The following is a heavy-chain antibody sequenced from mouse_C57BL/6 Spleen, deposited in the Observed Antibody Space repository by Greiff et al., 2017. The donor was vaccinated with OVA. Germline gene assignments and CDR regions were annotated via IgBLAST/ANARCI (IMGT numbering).Heavy chain of an antibody. Sequence: EVQLVESGGGLVQPGGSLKLSCAASGFTFSDYYMYWVRQTPEKRLEWVAYISNGGGSTYYPDTVKGRFTISRDNAKNTLYLQMSRLKSEDTAMYYCARGDYYGSSYYAMDYWGQGTSVTVSS. D-gene: IGHD1-1*01. CDR2: ISNGGGST. J-gene: IGHJ4*01. V-gene: IGHV5-12*01. CDR3: ARGDYYGSSYYAMDY. CDR1: GFTFSDYY.